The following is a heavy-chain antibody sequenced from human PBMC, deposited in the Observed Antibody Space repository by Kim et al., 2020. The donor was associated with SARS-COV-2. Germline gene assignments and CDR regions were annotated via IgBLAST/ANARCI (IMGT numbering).Heavy chain of an antibody. J-gene: IGHJ3*02. Sequence: KSRVTISVDTSKNQFSLKLTSVTAADTAVYYCAREFTYYYDSRGLGAFDIWGQGTMVTVSS. CDR3: AREFTYYYDSRGLGAFDI. D-gene: IGHD3-22*01. V-gene: IGHV4-59*01.